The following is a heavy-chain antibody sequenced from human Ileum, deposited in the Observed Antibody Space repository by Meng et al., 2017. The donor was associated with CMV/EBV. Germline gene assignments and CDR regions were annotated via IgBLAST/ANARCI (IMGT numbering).Heavy chain of an antibody. CDR3: ARSGLRGIYVDY. V-gene: IGHV4-4*07. CDR1: GDFANNFY. D-gene: IGHD4-17*01. J-gene: IGHJ4*02. CDR2: ISTSGSD. Sequence: QVQLQESGPGLVKPSETLSLPCTVSGDFANNFYGSWIRQPAGKGLQWIGRISTSGSDNYNPSLKSRVTMSVDTSKKQFSLKLSSVTAADTAVYYCARSGLRGIYVDYWGQGTLVTVSS.